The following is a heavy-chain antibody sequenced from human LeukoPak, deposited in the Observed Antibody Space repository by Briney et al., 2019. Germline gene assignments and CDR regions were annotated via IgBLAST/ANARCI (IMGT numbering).Heavy chain of an antibody. J-gene: IGHJ4*02. CDR1: GGSISSYY. Sequence: SETLSLTCTVSGGSISSYYWSWIRQPPGKGLEWIGYIYYSGSTNYNPSLKSRVTISVDTSKNQFSLKLSSMTAADTAVYYCASTAKSGSDYWDQGPLVTVSS. CDR3: ASTAKSGSDY. V-gene: IGHV4-59*01. D-gene: IGHD3-10*01. CDR2: IYYSGST.